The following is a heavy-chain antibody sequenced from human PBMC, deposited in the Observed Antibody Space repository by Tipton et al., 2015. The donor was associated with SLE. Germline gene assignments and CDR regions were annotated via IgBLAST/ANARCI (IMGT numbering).Heavy chain of an antibody. D-gene: IGHD5-18*01. Sequence: SLRLSCVASGFSLSSHEMDWVRQAPGKGLEWVSYININSRTIYYADSVKGRFTVSRDNAENSLYLQMNGLRVEDTAVYYCARDLRGYSMDVWGKGTTVTIST. CDR2: ININSRTI. CDR1: GFSLSSHE. V-gene: IGHV3-48*03. J-gene: IGHJ6*04. CDR3: ARDLRGYSMDV.